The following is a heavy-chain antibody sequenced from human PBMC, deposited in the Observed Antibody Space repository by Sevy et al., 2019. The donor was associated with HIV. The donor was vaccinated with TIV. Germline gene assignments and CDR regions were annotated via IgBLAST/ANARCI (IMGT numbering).Heavy chain of an antibody. D-gene: IGHD4-17*01. Sequence: GGSLRLSCAASGFTFSSFGMHWVRQAPGKGLEWLAVIWFDGSNTYYSDTVKGRFTIPRDNTKNNLHLQMYSLRAEDTAVYYCARDQVCYVYGDYGPALMPEFWGHGTLVTVSS. V-gene: IGHV3-33*01. CDR1: GFTFSSFG. CDR2: IWFDGSNT. J-gene: IGHJ4*01. CDR3: ARDQVCYVYGDYGPALMPEF.